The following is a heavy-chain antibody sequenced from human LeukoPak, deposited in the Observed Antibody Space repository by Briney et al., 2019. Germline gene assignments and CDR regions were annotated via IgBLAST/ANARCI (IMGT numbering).Heavy chain of an antibody. J-gene: IGHJ4*02. CDR3: ARGKSGYTYDY. V-gene: IGHV4-38-2*02. CDR2: IYHSGST. Sequence: SETLSLTCTVSGYSISSGYYWGWIRQPPGKGLEWIGSIYHSGSTYYNPSLKSRVTISVDTSKNQFSLKLSSVTAADTAVYYCARGKSGYTYDYWGQGTLVTVSS. CDR1: GYSISSGYY. D-gene: IGHD3-3*01.